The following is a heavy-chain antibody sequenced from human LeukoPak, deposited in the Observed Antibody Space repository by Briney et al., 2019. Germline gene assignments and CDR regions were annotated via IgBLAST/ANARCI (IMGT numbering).Heavy chain of an antibody. CDR3: ARGRRRDRDGYKSPGSWFDS. CDR1: GGPISSGGYF. CDR2: IYDSGNT. D-gene: IGHD5-24*01. Sequence: SETLSLTCTVSGGPISSGGYFLTWTRQPAGKGLDWIGHIYDSGNTNYNPSLWSRVTISVDTSKNEFSLKLSSVTAADTAVYFCARGRRRDRDGYKSPGSWFDSWGQGTLVTVSS. V-gene: IGHV4-61*09. J-gene: IGHJ5*01.